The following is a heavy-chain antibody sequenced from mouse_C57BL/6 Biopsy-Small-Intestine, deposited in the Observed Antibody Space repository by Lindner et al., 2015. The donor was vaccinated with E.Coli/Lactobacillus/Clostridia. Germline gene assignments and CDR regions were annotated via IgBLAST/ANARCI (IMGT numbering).Heavy chain of an antibody. V-gene: IGHV10-1*01. CDR3: VSNDGYYFDY. CDR2: IRSKSNNYAT. Sequence: VQLQESGGGLVQPKGSLKLSCAASGFSFNTYAMNWVHQAPGKGLEWVARIRSKSNNYATYYADSVKDRFTISRDDSESMLYLQMNNLKTEDTAMYYCVSNDGYYFDYWGQGTTLTVSS. J-gene: IGHJ2*01. D-gene: IGHD2-3*01. CDR1: GFSFNTYA.